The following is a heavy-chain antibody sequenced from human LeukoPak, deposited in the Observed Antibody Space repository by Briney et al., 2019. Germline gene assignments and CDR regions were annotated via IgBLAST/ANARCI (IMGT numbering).Heavy chain of an antibody. CDR2: FDPEDGET. D-gene: IGHD1-26*01. Sequence: RASVKVSCKVSGYTLTELSMHWVRQAPGKGLEWMGGFDPEDGETIYAQNFQGRVTMTEDTSTDTAYMELSSLRSEDTAVYYCATDLVGATTDYYYGMDVWGQGTTVTVSS. CDR1: GYTLTELS. V-gene: IGHV1-24*01. CDR3: ATDLVGATTDYYYGMDV. J-gene: IGHJ6*02.